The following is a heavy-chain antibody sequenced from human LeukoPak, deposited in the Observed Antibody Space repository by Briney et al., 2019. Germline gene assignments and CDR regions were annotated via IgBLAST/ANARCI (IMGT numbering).Heavy chain of an antibody. CDR1: GFTFSSYA. J-gene: IGHJ4*02. D-gene: IGHD2-21*02. CDR2: ISYDGSNK. Sequence: PGRSLRLSCAASGFTFSSYAMHWVRQAPGKGLEWVAVISYDGSNKYYADSVKGRFTISRDNSKNTLYLQMNSLRAEDTAVYYCAKDDSAVVVTAILVGWGQGTLVTVSS. CDR3: AKDDSAVVVTAILVG. V-gene: IGHV3-30-3*01.